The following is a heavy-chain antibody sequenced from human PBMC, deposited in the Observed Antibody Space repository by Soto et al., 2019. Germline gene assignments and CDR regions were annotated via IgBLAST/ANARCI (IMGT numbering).Heavy chain of an antibody. CDR2: TYYRSKWYN. Sequence: SQTLSLTCVISGDSVSSNSAAWNWIRQSPSRGLEWLGRTYYRSKWYNDYAVSVKSRITINPDTSKDQFSLQLNSVTPEDTAVYYCARDRRTGTTVNNWFDPWGQGTLVTVPS. CDR3: ARDRRTGTTVNNWFDP. CDR1: GDSVSSNSAA. V-gene: IGHV6-1*01. J-gene: IGHJ5*02. D-gene: IGHD1-7*01.